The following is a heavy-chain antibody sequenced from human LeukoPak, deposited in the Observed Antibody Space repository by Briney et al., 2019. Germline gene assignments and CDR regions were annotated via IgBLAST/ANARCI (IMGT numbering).Heavy chain of an antibody. Sequence: PSETLSLTCTVSGGSISSYYWSWIRQPPGKGLEWIGYIYYSGSTNYNPSLKSRVTISVDTSKNQFSLKLSSVTAADTAVYYCARASLYSSSWYGLAWYFDLWGRGTLVTVSS. J-gene: IGHJ2*01. CDR2: IYYSGST. CDR1: GGSISSYY. CDR3: ARASLYSSSWYGLAWYFDL. V-gene: IGHV4-59*08. D-gene: IGHD6-13*01.